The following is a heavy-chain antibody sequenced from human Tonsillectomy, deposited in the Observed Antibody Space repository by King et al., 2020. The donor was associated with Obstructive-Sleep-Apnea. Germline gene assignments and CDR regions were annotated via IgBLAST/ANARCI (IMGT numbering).Heavy chain of an antibody. V-gene: IGHV4-59*01. CDR3: AKDASGTYYNWFDP. CDR1: GGPIGNYY. CDR2: VYNSRSN. J-gene: IGHJ5*02. D-gene: IGHD3-10*01. Sequence: QVQLQESGPGLVKPSETLSLTCTVFGGPIGNYYWSWVRQPPGKGLEWIGFVYNSRSNIYNPSLMSRVTISVDTSKNQFSPRLTSVTAADAAVYYCAKDASGTYYNWFDPWGQGIPVTVSS.